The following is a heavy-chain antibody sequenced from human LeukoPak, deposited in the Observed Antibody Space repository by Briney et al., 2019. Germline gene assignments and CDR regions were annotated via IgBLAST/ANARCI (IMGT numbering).Heavy chain of an antibody. V-gene: IGHV1-69*05. J-gene: IGHJ4*02. CDR3: ARVAVQRYFDY. D-gene: IGHD6-19*01. Sequence: GASVKVSCKASGGTFSGYAISWVRQAPRQGLEWMGGIIPIFGTANYAQKFQGRVTITTDESTSTAYMELSSLRSEDTAVYYCARVAVQRYFDYWGQGTLVTVSS. CDR1: GGTFSGYA. CDR2: IIPIFGTA.